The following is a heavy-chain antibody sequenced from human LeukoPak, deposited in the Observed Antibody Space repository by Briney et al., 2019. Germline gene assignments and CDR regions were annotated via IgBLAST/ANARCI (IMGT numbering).Heavy chain of an antibody. CDR1: GHTFTGYY. D-gene: IGHD2-8*01. J-gene: IGHJ6*03. V-gene: IGHV1-2*02. CDR3: ARSARHCNNGVCFTDYYIDL. Sequence: GASVKVSCKASGHTFTGYYMHWVRQAPGQGLEWMGWINPSSGATNSAQKFLGRVTMTRDTSMSTVYMELSSLTSDDTAVYYCARSARHCNNGVCFTDYYIDLWGKGTTVIVSS. CDR2: INPSSGAT.